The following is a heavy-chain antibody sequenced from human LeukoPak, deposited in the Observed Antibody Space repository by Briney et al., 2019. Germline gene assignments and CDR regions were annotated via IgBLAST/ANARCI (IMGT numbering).Heavy chain of an antibody. V-gene: IGHV4-4*07. CDR1: GVSISSYY. J-gene: IGHJ4*02. Sequence: PSETLSLTCTVSGVSISSYYWSWIRQPAGKGLEWIGRIYTSGSTNYNPSLKSRVTISVDKSKNQFSLKLSSVTAADTAVYYCARGGGIAVAGYYFDYWGQGTLVTVSS. CDR3: ARGGGIAVAGYYFDY. CDR2: IYTSGST. D-gene: IGHD6-19*01.